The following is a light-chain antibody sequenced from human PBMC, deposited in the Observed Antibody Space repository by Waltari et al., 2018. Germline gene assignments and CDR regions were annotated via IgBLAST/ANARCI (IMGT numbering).Light chain of an antibody. CDR2: DSS. CDR1: QGISSW. J-gene: IGKJ2*03. CDR3: EQHNSYPYS. V-gene: IGKV1-9*01. Sequence: DIQMTQSPSSLSASVGDRVTITCQASQGISSWLAWYQQKPGKAPKLLIYDSSTLESGVPSRFSGSGSGTEFTLTINSLQPEDFATYYCEQHNSYPYSFGQGTKVEIK.